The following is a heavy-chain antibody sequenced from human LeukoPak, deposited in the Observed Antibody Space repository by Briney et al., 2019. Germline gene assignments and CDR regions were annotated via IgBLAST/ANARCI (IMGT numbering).Heavy chain of an antibody. V-gene: IGHV3-30*02. J-gene: IGHJ5*01. CDR2: IRFDGSNT. CDR3: AKVKTDILIPDS. Sequence: GGSLRLSRAASGFEFSNYAIHWVRQAPGKGLEWVSFIRFDGSNTYHADSVKGRFTISRDNSKNTLYLQMNSLTSEDTAVYYCAKVKTDILIPDSWGQGTLVTVSS. D-gene: IGHD2-21*02. CDR1: GFEFSNYA.